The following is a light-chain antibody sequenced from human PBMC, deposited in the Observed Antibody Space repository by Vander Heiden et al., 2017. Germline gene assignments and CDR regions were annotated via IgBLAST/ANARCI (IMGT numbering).Light chain of an antibody. CDR1: SSDVGAYNY. V-gene: IGLV2-8*01. CDR2: EVS. Sequence: QSALTQPPSASGSPGQSVTISCTGTSSDVGAYNYVSWYQQHPGKAPKVMMYEVSNRPSGVPDRFSGSKSGNTASLTVSGLQAEDEADYYCSSSGGNNKVVFGGGTKLNVL. J-gene: IGLJ3*02. CDR3: SSSGGNNKVV.